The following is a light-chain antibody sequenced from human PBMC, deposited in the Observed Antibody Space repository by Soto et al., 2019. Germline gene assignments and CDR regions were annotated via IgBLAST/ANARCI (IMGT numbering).Light chain of an antibody. CDR2: AAS. J-gene: IGKJ5*01. Sequence: IQLTQSPSSLSASVGYRFTFTCGASEDISSYLVWYQQKPGAAPKLLIYAASALHSGVPSRSRGSGSGTDFTLTISSLHPEDFAVYFCQQFKNYPITFGQGTRLEIK. V-gene: IGKV1-9*01. CDR1: EDISSY. CDR3: QQFKNYPIT.